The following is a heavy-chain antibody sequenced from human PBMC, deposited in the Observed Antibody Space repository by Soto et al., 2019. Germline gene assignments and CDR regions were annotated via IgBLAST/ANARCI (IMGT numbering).Heavy chain of an antibody. Sequence: EVQLLESGGGLVHPGGSLRLSCAASGFTFSSYAMSWVRQAPGKGLEWVSAISGSGGSTYYADSVKGRFTISRDNSKNTLYLQMNSLRAEDTAVYYCAKVKGSSRLYYYMDVWGKGTTVTVSS. V-gene: IGHV3-23*01. J-gene: IGHJ6*03. CDR3: AKVKGSSRLYYYMDV. CDR2: ISGSGGST. D-gene: IGHD6-13*01. CDR1: GFTFSSYA.